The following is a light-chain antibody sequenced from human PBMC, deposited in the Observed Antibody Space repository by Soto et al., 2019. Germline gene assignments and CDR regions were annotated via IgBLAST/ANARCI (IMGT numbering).Light chain of an antibody. CDR2: DAT. J-gene: IGLJ1*01. V-gene: IGLV3-21*02. Sequence: SYELAQPPSVSVAPGQTATVTCGGDKIGSKIVHWYKQRPGQAPVAVVFDATDRPSGIPDRFSASRSGDTATLTISRVDAGDEADYYCQVWASTAEFFVFGSGTKVPS. CDR3: QVWASTAEFFV. CDR1: KIGSKI.